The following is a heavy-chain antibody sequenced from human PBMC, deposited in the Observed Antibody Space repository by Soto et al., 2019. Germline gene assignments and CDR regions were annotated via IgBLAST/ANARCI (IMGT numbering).Heavy chain of an antibody. J-gene: IGHJ4*02. V-gene: IGHV3-11*06. CDR1: GFPFSDYY. CDR2: ISSSSSYT. D-gene: IGHD3-22*01. Sequence: QVQLVESGGGLVKPGGSLRLSCAASGFPFSDYYMSWIRQAPGKGLEWVSYISSSSSYTNYADSVKGRFTISRENAKNSLYLQMNSLRAEDTAVYYCARYYHYDSSGYYFDYWGQGTLVTVSS. CDR3: ARYYHYDSSGYYFDY.